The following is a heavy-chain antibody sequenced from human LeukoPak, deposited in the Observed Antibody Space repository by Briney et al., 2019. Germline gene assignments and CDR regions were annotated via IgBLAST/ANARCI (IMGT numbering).Heavy chain of an antibody. CDR1: GASVSSASY. J-gene: IGHJ4*02. V-gene: IGHV4-30-4*01. Sequence: SETLSLTCTVSGASVSSASYWSWIRQPPGKGVEWIGYIYYSGSTYYNPSLKSRVTISVDTSKNQFSLKLSSVTAADTAVYYCARDQSGSYSPNFDYWGQGTLVTVSS. CDR2: IYYSGST. D-gene: IGHD1-26*01. CDR3: ARDQSGSYSPNFDY.